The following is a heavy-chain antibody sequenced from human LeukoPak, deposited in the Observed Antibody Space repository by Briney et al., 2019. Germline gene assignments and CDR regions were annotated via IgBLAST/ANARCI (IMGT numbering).Heavy chain of an antibody. CDR3: ARDPPNYDFWSGYHNWFDP. Sequence: ASVKVSCKASGYTFTSYGISWVRQAPGQGLEWMGWMSAYNGNTNYAQKLQGRVTMTTDTSTSTAYMELRSLRSDDTAAYYCARDPPNYDFWSGYHNWFDPWGQGTLVTVSS. J-gene: IGHJ5*02. V-gene: IGHV1-18*01. CDR1: GYTFTSYG. D-gene: IGHD3-3*01. CDR2: MSAYNGNT.